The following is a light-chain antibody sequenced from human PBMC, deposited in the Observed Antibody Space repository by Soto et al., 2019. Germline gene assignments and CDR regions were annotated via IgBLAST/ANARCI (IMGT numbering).Light chain of an antibody. J-gene: IGKJ2*02. CDR3: HQFNNYPRT. Sequence: AIQLTQSPSSLSASVGDTVTITCRASQGISSALVWYQQKPGKAPSLLIYDASSLKSGVPSRFSDSGSGTDFTLTISSLQPEDFATYYCHQFNNYPRTFGQGTKLEIK. CDR1: QGISSA. V-gene: IGKV1D-13*01. CDR2: DAS.